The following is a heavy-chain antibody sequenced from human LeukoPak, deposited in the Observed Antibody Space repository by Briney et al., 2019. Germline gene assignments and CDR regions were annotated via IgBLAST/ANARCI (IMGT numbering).Heavy chain of an antibody. V-gene: IGHV4-59*01. D-gene: IGHD5-24*01. CDR3: ARGRSGGDGYIYHGDY. J-gene: IGHJ4*02. CDR1: GGSISSYY. CDR2: IYYTRST. Sequence: KPSETLSLTCTVSGGSISSYYWSWIRQPPGKGLEWIGYIYYTRSTHYNPSLKSRVTISVDTSKNQFSLKLSSVTAADTAVYYCARGRSGGDGYIYHGDYWGQGTLVTVSS.